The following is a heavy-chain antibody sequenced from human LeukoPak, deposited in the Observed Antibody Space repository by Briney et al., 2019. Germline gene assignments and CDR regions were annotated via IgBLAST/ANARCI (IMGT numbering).Heavy chain of an antibody. Sequence: GGSLRLSCAASGFTFSSYSMNWVRQAPGKGLEWVSGISSSSSYIYYADSVKGRFTISRDNAKNSLYLQMNSLRAEDTAVYYCAEGTHDYGGNYYYYGMDVWGQGTTVTVSS. CDR1: GFTFSSYS. CDR3: AEGTHDYGGNYYYYGMDV. J-gene: IGHJ6*02. CDR2: ISSSSSYI. V-gene: IGHV3-21*01. D-gene: IGHD4-23*01.